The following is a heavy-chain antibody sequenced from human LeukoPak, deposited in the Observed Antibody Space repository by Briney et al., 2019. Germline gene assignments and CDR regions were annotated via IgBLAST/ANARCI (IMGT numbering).Heavy chain of an antibody. V-gene: IGHV3-48*01. D-gene: IGHD1-26*01. J-gene: IGHJ4*02. CDR1: GFTFSSYS. CDR3: ASQEGATDY. CDR2: ISTSSSTI. Sequence: GGSLRLSCAASGFTFSSYSMNWVRQAPGKGLEWVSYISTSSSTIYYADSVKGRFTISRDNAKNSLYLQMNSLRAEDTAVYYCASQEGATDYWGQGTLVTVSS.